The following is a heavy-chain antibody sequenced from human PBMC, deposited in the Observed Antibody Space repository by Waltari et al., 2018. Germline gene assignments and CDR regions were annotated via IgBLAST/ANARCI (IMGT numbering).Heavy chain of an antibody. Sequence: EVQLVEYGGGLIQPGGSLRLSCAASGFTCSSNYISWVLQAHGKGLEWVSVIYSGGSTYYADSVKGRFTISRDNSKNTLYLQMNSLRAEDTAVYYCAGTLDIAMADYYYGMDVWGQGTTVTVSS. CDR3: AGTLDIAMADYYYGMDV. V-gene: IGHV3-53*01. CDR2: IYSGGST. CDR1: GFTCSSNY. D-gene: IGHD5-18*01. J-gene: IGHJ6*02.